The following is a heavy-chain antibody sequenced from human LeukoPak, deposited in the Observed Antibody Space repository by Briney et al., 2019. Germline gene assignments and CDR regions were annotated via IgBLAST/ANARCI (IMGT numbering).Heavy chain of an antibody. CDR3: TTESAYCGGDCYSGY. V-gene: IGHV3-15*01. D-gene: IGHD2-21*02. CDR1: GFTLSNAW. Sequence: PGGSLRLSCAASGFTLSNAWMSWVRQAPGKGLEWVGRIKSKTDGGTTDYAAPVKGRFTISRDDSKNTLYLQMNSLKTEDTAVYYCTTESAYCGGDCYSGYWGQGTLVIVSS. CDR2: IKSKTDGGTT. J-gene: IGHJ4*02.